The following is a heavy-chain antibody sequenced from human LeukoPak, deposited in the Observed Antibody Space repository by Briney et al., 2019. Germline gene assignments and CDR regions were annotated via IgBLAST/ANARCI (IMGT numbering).Heavy chain of an antibody. Sequence: PSQTLSLTCTVSGGSISSGSYYWSWIRQPAGKGLEWVGRIYTSGSTNYNPSLKSRVTISVDTSKNQFSLKLSSVTAADTVVYYCARGFWGVEDNFDYWGQGTLVTVSS. J-gene: IGHJ4*02. CDR1: GGSISSGSYY. CDR3: ARGFWGVEDNFDY. CDR2: IYTSGST. V-gene: IGHV4-61*02. D-gene: IGHD3-10*01.